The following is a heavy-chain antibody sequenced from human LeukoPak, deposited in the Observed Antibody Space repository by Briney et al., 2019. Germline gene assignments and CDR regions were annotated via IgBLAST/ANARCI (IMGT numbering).Heavy chain of an antibody. CDR3: AREITWEIPPI. Sequence: GGSLRLSCEASGFTFSSYWMSWVRQAPGKGLEWVGNIKEDGSEKYYVDSVKGRFTISRDNAKNSLYLQMNSLRAEDTAVYYCAREITWEIPPIWGQGTMVTVSS. CDR1: GFTFSSYW. D-gene: IGHD1-26*01. V-gene: IGHV3-7*01. J-gene: IGHJ3*02. CDR2: IKEDGSEK.